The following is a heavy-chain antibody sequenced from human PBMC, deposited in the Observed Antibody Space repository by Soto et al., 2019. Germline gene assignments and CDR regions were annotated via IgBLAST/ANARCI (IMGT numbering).Heavy chain of an antibody. CDR3: ASEEDRTHSGFDY. CDR2: ISSSSSTI. Sequence: GGSLRLSCAASGFTFSSYSMNWVRQAPGKGLEWVSYISSSSSTIYYADSVKGRFTISRDNAKNSLYLQMNSLRAEDTAVYYCASEEDRTHSGFDYWGQGTLVTVSS. J-gene: IGHJ4*02. V-gene: IGHV3-48*01. CDR1: GFTFSSYS. D-gene: IGHD6-25*01.